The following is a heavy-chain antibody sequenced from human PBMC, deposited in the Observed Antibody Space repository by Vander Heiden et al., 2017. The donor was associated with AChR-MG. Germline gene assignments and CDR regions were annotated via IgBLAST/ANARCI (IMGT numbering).Heavy chain of an antibody. J-gene: IGHJ4*02. CDR1: GYTFTSYG. CDR3: MRGGATSSIDY. Sequence: QVQLVQSGAEVKNPGSPVKVSCTASGYTFTSYGITWVRQAHGQGLEWMGWISAYNGNTNYAQKLQGRVTMSTDTSTSTAYMELRSLRSDDTAVYYCMRGGATSSIDYWGQGTLVTVSS. V-gene: IGHV1-18*01. CDR2: ISAYNGNT. D-gene: IGHD1-26*01.